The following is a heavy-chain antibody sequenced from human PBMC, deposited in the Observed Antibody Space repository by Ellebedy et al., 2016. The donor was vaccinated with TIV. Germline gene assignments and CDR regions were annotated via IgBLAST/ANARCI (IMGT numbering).Heavy chain of an antibody. CDR2: ISASDGTT. CDR3: AKHLGRVVVGDLFDS. CDR1: GFTFSRYA. J-gene: IGHJ4*02. D-gene: IGHD2-15*01. V-gene: IGHV3-23*01. Sequence: GESLKISCAASGFTFSRYAMTWVRQAPGKGLEWVSSISASDGTTYYSDSVKGRLTVSRDNDKNRLYLQMNTLRPEDTAIYYCAKHLGRVVVGDLFDSWGQGTLVSVSS.